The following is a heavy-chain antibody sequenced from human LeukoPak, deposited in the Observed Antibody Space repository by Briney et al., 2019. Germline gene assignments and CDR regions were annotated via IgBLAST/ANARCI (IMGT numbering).Heavy chain of an antibody. CDR1: GYTFTSYG. D-gene: IGHD3-9*01. V-gene: IGHV1-18*01. Sequence: ASVTVSCKASGYTFTSYGISWVRQAPGQGLEWMGWISAYNGNTNYAQKLQGRATMTTDTSTSTAYMELRSLRSDDTAVYYCARVRNYDITLRYSYGMDVWGQGTTVTVSS. CDR3: ARVRNYDITLRYSYGMDV. CDR2: ISAYNGNT. J-gene: IGHJ6*02.